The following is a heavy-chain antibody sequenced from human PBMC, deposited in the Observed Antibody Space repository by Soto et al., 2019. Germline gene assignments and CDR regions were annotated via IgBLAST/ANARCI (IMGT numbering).Heavy chain of an antibody. Sequence: ASLRLSCTASGFTFSDYSMTWVRQAPGKGLEWVSSISDNSAYIYYADSVKGRFTISRDNAKSSLFLQMNSLRAEDTAIYYCAKEERAAVDYWGQGTLVTVSS. CDR3: AKEERAAVDY. CDR2: ISDNSAYI. CDR1: GFTFSDYS. D-gene: IGHD1-26*01. J-gene: IGHJ4*02. V-gene: IGHV3-21*06.